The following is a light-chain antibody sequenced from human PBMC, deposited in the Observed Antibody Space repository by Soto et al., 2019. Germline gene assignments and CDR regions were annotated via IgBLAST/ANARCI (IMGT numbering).Light chain of an antibody. CDR1: NIGSKS. Sequence: SYELTQSPSVSVCPGQTASITWWGSNIGSKSVHWYQQKPGQAPVLVVFDDIDRPSGIPERFSGSNSGNTATLTISRVEAGDEADYYCQVGDSNSNHYVFGTGTKVTVL. V-gene: IGLV3-21*02. CDR2: DDI. J-gene: IGLJ1*01. CDR3: QVGDSNSNHYV.